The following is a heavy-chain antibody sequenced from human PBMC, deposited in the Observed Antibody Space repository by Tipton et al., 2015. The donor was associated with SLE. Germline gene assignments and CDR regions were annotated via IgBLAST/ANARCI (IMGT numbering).Heavy chain of an antibody. D-gene: IGHD4-17*01. Sequence: QSGPEVKEPGESLKISCKASGYSFANYWIGWVRQMPGKGLEWVGIFYPSDSSIRYSPSLQGQVTISADMSINTAYLQWTSLRTSDSAMYYCVRQVGYGDYLPWGQGTLVTVSS. J-gene: IGHJ4*02. V-gene: IGHV5-51*01. CDR3: VRQVGYGDYLP. CDR2: FYPSDSSI. CDR1: GYSFANYW.